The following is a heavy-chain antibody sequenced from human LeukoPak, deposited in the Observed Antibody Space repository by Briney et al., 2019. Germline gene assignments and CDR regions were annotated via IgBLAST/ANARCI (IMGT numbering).Heavy chain of an antibody. CDR1: GGTFSSYA. V-gene: IGHV1-69*05. Sequence: SVKVSCKASGGTFSSYAISWVRQAPGQGLEWMGGIIPIFGTANYAQKFQGRDTITTDESTSTAYMELSSLRSEDTAVYYCARVSATVPAGFDPWGQGTLVTVSS. J-gene: IGHJ5*02. CDR2: IIPIFGTA. D-gene: IGHD3-10*01. CDR3: ARVSATVPAGFDP.